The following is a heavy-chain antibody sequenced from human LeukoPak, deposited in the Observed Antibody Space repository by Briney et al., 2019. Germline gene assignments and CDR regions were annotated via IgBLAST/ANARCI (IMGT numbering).Heavy chain of an antibody. V-gene: IGHV4-4*07. D-gene: IGHD3-9*01. CDR3: ARDGGLTGGDYFDY. Sequence: SETLSLTCTVSGGSISSYYWSWIRQPAGEGLEWIGRIYTSGSTNYNPSLKSRVTMSVDTSKDQFSLKLSPVTAADTAVYYCARDGGLTGGDYFDYWGQGTLVTVSS. J-gene: IGHJ4*02. CDR1: GGSISSYY. CDR2: IYTSGST.